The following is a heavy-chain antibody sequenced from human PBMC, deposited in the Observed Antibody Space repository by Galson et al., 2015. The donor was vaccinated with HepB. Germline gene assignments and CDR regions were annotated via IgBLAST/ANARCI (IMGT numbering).Heavy chain of an antibody. CDR3: ARDKIPFSGSYYPPFDY. CDR2: ISYDGSNK. V-gene: IGHV3-30*04. D-gene: IGHD1-26*01. Sequence: SLRLSCAASGFTFSSYAMHWVRQAPGKGLEWVAVISYDGSNKYYADSVKGRFTISRDNSKNTLYLQMNSLRAEDTAVYYCARDKIPFSGSYYPPFDYWGQGTLVTVSS. J-gene: IGHJ4*02. CDR1: GFTFSSYA.